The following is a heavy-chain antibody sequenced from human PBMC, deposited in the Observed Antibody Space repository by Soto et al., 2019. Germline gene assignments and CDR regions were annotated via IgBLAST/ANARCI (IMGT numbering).Heavy chain of an antibody. CDR1: GFTFSSYA. Sequence: GGSLRLSCAASGFTFSSYAMSWVRQAPGKGLEWVSAISGSGGSTYCADSVKGRFTISRDNSKNTLYLQMNSLRAEDTAVYYCAKARIAAASRVGYFDYWGQGTLVTVSS. J-gene: IGHJ4*02. V-gene: IGHV3-23*01. CDR3: AKARIAAASRVGYFDY. D-gene: IGHD6-13*01. CDR2: ISGSGGST.